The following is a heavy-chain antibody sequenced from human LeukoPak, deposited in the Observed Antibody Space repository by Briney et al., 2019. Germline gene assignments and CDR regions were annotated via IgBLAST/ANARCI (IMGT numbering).Heavy chain of an antibody. J-gene: IGHJ5*02. CDR3: ATNRGYCSSTSCSGFDP. V-gene: IGHV4-30-4*08. Sequence: PSETLSLTCTVSGGSISSGDYYWSWIRQPPGKGLEWIAYIYYSGSTYYNPSLKSRVTISVDMSKNQFSLRLSSVTAADTAVYYCATNRGYCSSTSCSGFDPWGQGALVTVSS. CDR1: GGSISSGDYY. D-gene: IGHD2-2*01. CDR2: IYYSGST.